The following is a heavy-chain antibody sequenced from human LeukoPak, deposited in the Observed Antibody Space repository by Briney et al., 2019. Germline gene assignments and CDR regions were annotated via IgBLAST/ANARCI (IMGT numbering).Heavy chain of an antibody. D-gene: IGHD3-10*01. CDR2: IHPNSGGT. Sequence: ASVKVSCKASGYTFTAYYLHWVRQAPGQGLEWMGWIHPNSGGTNYAQNFQGRVSMPTDTSISTVYMELSRLRSDDTAVYYCARDYYGSGTYYKDYWGQGTLVTVSS. CDR3: ARDYYGSGTYYKDY. CDR1: GYTFTAYY. V-gene: IGHV1-2*02. J-gene: IGHJ4*02.